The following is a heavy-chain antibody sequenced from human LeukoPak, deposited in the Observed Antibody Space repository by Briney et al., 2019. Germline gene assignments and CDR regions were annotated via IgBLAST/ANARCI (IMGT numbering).Heavy chain of an antibody. CDR3: ARETTVVTPGRSDVFDI. V-gene: IGHV4-38-2*02. J-gene: IGHJ3*02. D-gene: IGHD4-23*01. CDR1: GYSISSGYY. Sequence: PSETLSLTCTVSGYSISSGYYWGWIRQPPGKGLEWIGSIYHSGSTYYNPSLKSRVTISVDTSKNQFSLKLSSVTAADTAVYYCARETTVVTPGRSDVFDIWGQGTMVTVSS. CDR2: IYHSGST.